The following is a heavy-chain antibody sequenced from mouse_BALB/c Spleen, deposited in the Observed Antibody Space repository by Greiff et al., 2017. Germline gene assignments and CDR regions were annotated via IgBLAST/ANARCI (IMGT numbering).Heavy chain of an antibody. Sequence: EVQLKESGPSLVKPSQTLSLTCSVTGDSITSGYWNWIRKFPGNKLEYMGYISYSGSTYYNPSLKSRISITRDTSKNQYYLQLNSVTTEDTATYYGARLNHSDWDGFAYWGQGTLVTVSA. V-gene: IGHV3-8*02. CDR2: ISYSGST. D-gene: IGHD4-1*01. J-gene: IGHJ3*01. CDR1: GDSITSGY. CDR3: ARLNHSDWDGFAY.